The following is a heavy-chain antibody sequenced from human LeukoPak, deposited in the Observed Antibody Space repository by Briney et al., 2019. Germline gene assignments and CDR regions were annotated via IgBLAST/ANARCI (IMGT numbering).Heavy chain of an antibody. CDR1: GGSLSSSDYS. CDR2: FYFSGGT. Sequence: SETLSLTCTVSGGSLSSSDYSWDWIRQSLEKGLEWIGNFYFSGGTYYSPSLKSRVTISADTSKNQFSLKLSSVPAADTAVYYCARRGRNYAFDLWGQGTPVTVSS. J-gene: IGHJ4*02. V-gene: IGHV4-39*01. D-gene: IGHD4-11*01. CDR3: ARRGRNYAFDL.